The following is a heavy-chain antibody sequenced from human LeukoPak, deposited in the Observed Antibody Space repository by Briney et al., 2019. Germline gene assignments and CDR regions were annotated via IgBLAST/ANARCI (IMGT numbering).Heavy chain of an antibody. Sequence: ASVTVSFMASGYTFTVYYMHWVRQAPGQGVEWMGWINPNSGGTNYAQKFQGRVTMTRDTSISTAYMELSRLRSDDTAVYYCARDRDSYGLVDYWGQGTLVTVSS. J-gene: IGHJ4*02. CDR2: INPNSGGT. V-gene: IGHV1-2*02. CDR1: GYTFTVYY. CDR3: ARDRDSYGLVDY. D-gene: IGHD5-18*01.